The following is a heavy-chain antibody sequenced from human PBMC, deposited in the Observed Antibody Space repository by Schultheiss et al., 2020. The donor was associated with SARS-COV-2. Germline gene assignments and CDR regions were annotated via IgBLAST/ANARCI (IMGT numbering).Heavy chain of an antibody. D-gene: IGHD1-26*01. Sequence: VGSLRLSCAASGFTFSDYYMSWIRQAPGKGLEWVSYISNSGKGIYYADSVKGRFTISRDNAKNSLYLQMNSLRVEDTAIYYCARDTGATTALVFWGQGTLVTVSS. V-gene: IGHV3-11*01. CDR2: ISNSGKGI. CDR3: ARDTGATTALVF. J-gene: IGHJ4*02. CDR1: GFTFSDYY.